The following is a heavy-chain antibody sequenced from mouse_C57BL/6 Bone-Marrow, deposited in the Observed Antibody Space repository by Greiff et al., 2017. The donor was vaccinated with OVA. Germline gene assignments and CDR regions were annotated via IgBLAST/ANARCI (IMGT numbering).Heavy chain of an antibody. CDR3: ARENLGLWYFDM. V-gene: IGHV1-55*01. Sequence: QVQLQQPGAELVKPGASVKMSCKASGYTFTSYWITWVKQRPGQGLEWIGDIYPGSGSTNYNEKFKSKATLTVDTSSSTASLQLSSLTSEDSEVYDCARENLGLWYFDMWGTGTTVTVSS. D-gene: IGHD4-1*01. CDR2: IYPGSGST. J-gene: IGHJ1*03. CDR1: GYTFTSYW.